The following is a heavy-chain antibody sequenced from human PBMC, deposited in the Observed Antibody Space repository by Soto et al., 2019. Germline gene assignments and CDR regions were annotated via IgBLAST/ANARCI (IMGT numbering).Heavy chain of an antibody. CDR3: ARDQKTYYYDSSGLKVVALSGAFDI. CDR1: GYTFTGYY. D-gene: IGHD3-22*01. Sequence: GASVKVSCKASGYTFTGYYMHWVRQAPGQGLEWMGWINPNSGGTNYAQKFQGWVTMTRDTSISTAYMELSRLRSDDTAVYYCARDQKTYYYDSSGLKVVALSGAFDIWGQGTMVTVSS. CDR2: INPNSGGT. V-gene: IGHV1-2*04. J-gene: IGHJ3*02.